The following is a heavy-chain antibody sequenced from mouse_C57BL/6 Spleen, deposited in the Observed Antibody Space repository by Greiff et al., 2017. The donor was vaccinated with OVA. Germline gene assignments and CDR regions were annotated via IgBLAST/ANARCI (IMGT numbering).Heavy chain of an antibody. D-gene: IGHD2-4*01. CDR1: GYTFTSYW. CDR3: ARYYPYDYDGDYYAMDY. V-gene: IGHV1-55*01. CDR2: IYPGSGST. Sequence: QVQLQQPGPELVKPGASVKMSCKASGYTFTSYWITWVKQRPGQGLEWIGDIYPGSGSTTYNEKFKSKATLTVDTSSSTAYMQLSSLTSEDSAVYYCARYYPYDYDGDYYAMDYWGQGTSVTVSS. J-gene: IGHJ4*01.